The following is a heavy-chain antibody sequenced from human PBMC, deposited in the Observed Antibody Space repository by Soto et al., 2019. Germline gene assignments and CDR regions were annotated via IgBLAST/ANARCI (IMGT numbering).Heavy chain of an antibody. CDR1: GYTFTSYD. V-gene: IGHV1-8*01. J-gene: IGHJ4*02. Sequence: QVQLVQSGAEVKKPGASVKVSCKASGYTFTSYDINWVRQATGQGLEWMGWMNPNSGNTGYAHKFQGRVTKTRNTSLTTAYMELTSLRSENTAVYYCAGGPYSSGWYAFVYWGQGTLVTVSS. D-gene: IGHD6-19*01. CDR3: AGGPYSSGWYAFVY. CDR2: MNPNSGNT.